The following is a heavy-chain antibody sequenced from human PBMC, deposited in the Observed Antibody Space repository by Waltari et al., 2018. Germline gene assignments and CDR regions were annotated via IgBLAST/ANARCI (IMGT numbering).Heavy chain of an antibody. D-gene: IGHD1-26*01. CDR3: GGSYYYYYYMDV. Sequence: EVQLVESGGGLVQPGGSLRLFCAASGFTFSSYAMSWVRQAPGKGLEWVSAISGSGGSTYYADSVKGRFTISRDNSKNTLYLQMNSLRAEDTAVYYCGGSYYYYYYMDVWGKGTTVTVSS. V-gene: IGHV3-23*04. CDR1: GFTFSSYA. CDR2: ISGSGGST. J-gene: IGHJ6*03.